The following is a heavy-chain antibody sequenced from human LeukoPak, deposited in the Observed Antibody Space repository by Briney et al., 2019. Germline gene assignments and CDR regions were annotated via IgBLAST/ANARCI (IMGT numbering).Heavy chain of an antibody. J-gene: IGHJ2*01. CDR1: GFTFSSYA. Sequence: PPGGSLRLSCAASGFTFSSYAMSWVRQAPGKGLEWVSAISGSGGSTYYADSVKGRFTISRDNSKNTLYLQVNSLRAEDTAVYYCAKDSGIAVAGGNWYFDLWGRGTLVTVSS. D-gene: IGHD6-19*01. V-gene: IGHV3-23*01. CDR2: ISGSGGST. CDR3: AKDSGIAVAGGNWYFDL.